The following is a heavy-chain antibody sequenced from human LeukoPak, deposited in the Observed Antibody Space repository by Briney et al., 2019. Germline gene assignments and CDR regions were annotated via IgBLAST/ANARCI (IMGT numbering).Heavy chain of an antibody. CDR2: IWYDGSNK. V-gene: IGHV3-33*06. Sequence: PGRSLRLSCAASGFTFSSYGMHWVRQAPGKGLEWVAVIWYDGSNKYYADSVKGRFPISRDNSKNTLYLQMNSLRAEDTAVYYCAKAGYYHSSGHYAPFDYRGQGTLVTVSS. J-gene: IGHJ4*02. CDR3: AKAGYYHSSGHYAPFDY. D-gene: IGHD3-22*01. CDR1: GFTFSSYG.